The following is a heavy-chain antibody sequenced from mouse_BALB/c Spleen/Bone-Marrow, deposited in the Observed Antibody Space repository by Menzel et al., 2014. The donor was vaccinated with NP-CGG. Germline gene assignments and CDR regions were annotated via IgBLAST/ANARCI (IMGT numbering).Heavy chain of an antibody. CDR2: IYPGDGST. D-gene: IGHD3-2*01. V-gene: IGHV1S33*01. Sequence: LQESGPELVKPGALVKISCKASGYTFTSYDIYWVKQRPGQGLEWIGWIYPGDGSTKYNEKFKGKATLTADKSSSTAYMQVSSLTSENSAVYFCAMTARGGFAYWGQGTLVTVSA. CDR3: AMTARGGFAY. J-gene: IGHJ3*01. CDR1: GYTFTSYD.